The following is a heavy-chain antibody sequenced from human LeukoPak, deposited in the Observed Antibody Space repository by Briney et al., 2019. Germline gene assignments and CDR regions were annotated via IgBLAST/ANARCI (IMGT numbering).Heavy chain of an antibody. D-gene: IGHD6-13*01. V-gene: IGHV3-23*01. Sequence: GGSLRLSCAASGFSFRTYWMSWVRQAPGKGLEWVSAISGSGGSTYYADSVKGRFTISRDNSKNTLYLQMNSLRAEDTAVYYCAKGPPDENSSSWYLGIETYFQHWGQGTLVTVSS. J-gene: IGHJ1*01. CDR1: GFSFRTYW. CDR3: AKGPPDENSSSWYLGIETYFQH. CDR2: ISGSGGST.